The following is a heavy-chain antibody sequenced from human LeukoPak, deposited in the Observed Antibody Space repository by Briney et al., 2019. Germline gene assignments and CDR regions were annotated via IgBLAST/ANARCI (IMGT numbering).Heavy chain of an antibody. D-gene: IGHD6-19*01. CDR2: ISSSSSYI. V-gene: IGHV3-21*01. CDR1: GFTFSGYS. CDR3: AREEHSSGWYVFPMDY. Sequence: GGSLRLSCAASGFTFSGYSMSWVRQAPGKGLEWVSSISSSSSYIYYADSVKGRFTISRDSAKNSLYLQMNSLRAEDTAVYYCAREEHSSGWYVFPMDYWGQGTLVTVSS. J-gene: IGHJ4*02.